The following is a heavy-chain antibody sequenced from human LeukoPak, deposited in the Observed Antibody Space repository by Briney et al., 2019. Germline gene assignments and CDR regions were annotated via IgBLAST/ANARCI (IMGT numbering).Heavy chain of an antibody. Sequence: GGSLRLSCAASGFTFSSYSMNWVRQAPGKGLEWVSSITSSNNYIYYGDSVKGRFTISRDDAKNSLFLQMNSLRAEDTATYYCARGEFGDYYYFYMDVWGKGTTVTISS. V-gene: IGHV3-21*01. CDR3: ARGEFGDYYYFYMDV. CDR1: GFTFSSYS. D-gene: IGHD2/OR15-2a*01. CDR2: ITSSNNYI. J-gene: IGHJ6*03.